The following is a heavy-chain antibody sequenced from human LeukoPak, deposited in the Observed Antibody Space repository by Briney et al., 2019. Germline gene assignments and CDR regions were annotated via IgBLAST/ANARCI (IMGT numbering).Heavy chain of an antibody. J-gene: IGHJ4*02. CDR2: ISGSGGST. V-gene: IGHV3-23*01. Sequence: GGSLRLSCAASGFTFSSYAMSWVRQAPGKGLEWVSAISGSGGSTYYADSVKGRFTISRDNSKNTLYLQMNSLRAEDTAVYYWAKDLGYYGSGTPDYWGQGTLVTVSS. D-gene: IGHD3-10*01. CDR3: AKDLGYYGSGTPDY. CDR1: GFTFSSYA.